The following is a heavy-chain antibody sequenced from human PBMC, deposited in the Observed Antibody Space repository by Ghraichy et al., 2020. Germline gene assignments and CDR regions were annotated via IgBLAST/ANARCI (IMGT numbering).Heavy chain of an antibody. CDR2: FDPEEGET. CDR3: VQQSRVYSNYVY. D-gene: IGHD4-11*01. V-gene: IGHV1-24*01. J-gene: IGHJ4*02. Sequence: ASVKVSCKVSGYTLTELSMHWVRQAPGKGLEWMGGFDPEEGETIYAQKFQGRVTMTEDTSTDTAYMELSSLRSEDTAVYYCVQQSRVYSNYVYWGQGTLVTVSS. CDR1: GYTLTELS.